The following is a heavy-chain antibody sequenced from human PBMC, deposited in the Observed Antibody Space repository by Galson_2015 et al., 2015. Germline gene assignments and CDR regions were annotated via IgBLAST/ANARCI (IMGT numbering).Heavy chain of an antibody. J-gene: IGHJ6*03. CDR2: ISGSGGST. CDR3: AKNPYCSSTSCYQAGYYYYYMDV. D-gene: IGHD2-2*01. Sequence: SLRLSCAASGFTFSSYAMSWVRQAPGKGLEWVSAISGSGGSTYYADSVKGRFTISRDNSKNTLYLQMNSLRAEDTAVYYCAKNPYCSSTSCYQAGYYYYYMDVWGKGTTVTVSS. CDR1: GFTFSSYA. V-gene: IGHV3-23*01.